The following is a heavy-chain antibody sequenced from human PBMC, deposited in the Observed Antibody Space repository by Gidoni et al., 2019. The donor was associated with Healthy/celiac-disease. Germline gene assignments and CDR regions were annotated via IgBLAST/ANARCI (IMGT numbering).Heavy chain of an antibody. CDR2: INPNSGGT. D-gene: IGHD5-18*01. CDR1: GYTFTGYY. V-gene: IGHV1-2*02. CDR3: AANTAMVIVGSY. J-gene: IGHJ4*02. Sequence: QVQLVQSGAEVKKPGASVKVHCQASGYTFTGYYMHWVRQAPGQGLEWMGWINPNSGGTNYAQKFQGRVTMTRDTTISTAYMGLSRLRSDDTAVYYCAANTAMVIVGSYWGQGTLVTVSS.